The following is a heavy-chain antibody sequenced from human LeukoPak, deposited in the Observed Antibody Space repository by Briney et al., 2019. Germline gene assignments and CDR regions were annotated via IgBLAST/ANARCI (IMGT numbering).Heavy chain of an antibody. Sequence: GGSLRLSCAAARFTFSSYGMSWVRQAPGKGLEWVSTISGSAGSTYYADSVKGRFTISRDNSKNSLYLQMNSLRAEDTAVYYCAELGITMIGGVWGKGTTVTISS. J-gene: IGHJ6*04. D-gene: IGHD3-10*02. CDR1: RFTFSSYG. CDR3: AELGITMIGGV. CDR2: ISGSAGST. V-gene: IGHV3-23*01.